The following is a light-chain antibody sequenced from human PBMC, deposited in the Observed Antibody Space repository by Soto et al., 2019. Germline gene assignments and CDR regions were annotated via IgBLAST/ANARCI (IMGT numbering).Light chain of an antibody. CDR1: QSISSW. V-gene: IGKV1-5*01. J-gene: IGKJ1*01. Sequence: DIQMTQSPSTLSASVGDRVTITCRASQSISSWLAWYQQKPGKAPKLLIYDASYLERGVPSRFSGSGSGTEFTLTISDLQPDDLATYYCQQYNSFWTLGQGTKVE. CDR2: DAS. CDR3: QQYNSFWT.